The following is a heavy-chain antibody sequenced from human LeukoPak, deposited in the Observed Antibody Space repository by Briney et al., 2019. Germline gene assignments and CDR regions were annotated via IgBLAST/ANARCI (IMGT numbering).Heavy chain of an antibody. D-gene: IGHD4-17*01. CDR1: GFAFSSYE. CDR3: TSSTWATTADY. J-gene: IGHJ4*02. V-gene: IGHV3-49*04. CDR2: IRSKAYGGTT. Sequence: GGSLRLSCAASGFAFSSYEMNWVRQDPGKGLEWVGFIRSKAYGGTTEYAASVKGRFTISRDDSKSIAYLQMNSLKTEDTAVYYCTSSTWATTADYWGQGTLVTVSS.